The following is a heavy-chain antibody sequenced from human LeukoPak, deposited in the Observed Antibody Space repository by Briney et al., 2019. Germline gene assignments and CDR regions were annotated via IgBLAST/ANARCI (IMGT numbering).Heavy chain of an antibody. CDR1: GFTFSTYG. J-gene: IGHJ4*02. CDR3: ARDFVWQQLTRPGGY. V-gene: IGHV3-33*01. Sequence: GGSLRLSCEASGFTFSTYGMHWVRQAPGKGLEWVAVIWYDGSNKNYADSVKGRFTISRDNSKNTLYLQMNSLRAEDTAVYYCARDFVWQQLTRPGGYWGQGTLVTVSS. CDR2: IWYDGSNK. D-gene: IGHD6-13*01.